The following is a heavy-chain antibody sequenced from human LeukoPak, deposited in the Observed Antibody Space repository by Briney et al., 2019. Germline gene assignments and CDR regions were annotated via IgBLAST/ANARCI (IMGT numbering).Heavy chain of an antibody. J-gene: IGHJ6*03. CDR1: GGSFSGYY. D-gene: IGHD3-10*01. Sequence: PSETLSLTCAVYGGSFSGYYWSWIRQPPGKGLEWIGEINHSGSTNYNPSLKSRVTISVDTSKNQFSLKLSSVTAADTAVYYCARLNKYGSGSYYYYYYYYMDVWGKGTTVTISS. V-gene: IGHV4-34*01. CDR3: ARLNKYGSGSYYYYYYYYMDV. CDR2: INHSGST.